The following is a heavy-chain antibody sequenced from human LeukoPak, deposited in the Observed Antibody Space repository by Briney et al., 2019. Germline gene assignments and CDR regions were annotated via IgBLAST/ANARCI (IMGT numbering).Heavy chain of an antibody. V-gene: IGHV1-2*02. J-gene: IGHJ4*02. CDR2: INPNSGGT. Sequence: ASVKVSCKASGYTFTGYHMHWVRQAPGQGLEWMGWINPNSGGTNYAQKFQGRVTMTRDTSIGTAYMELSRLRSDDTAVYYCARDPTVTPDYWGQGTLVTVSS. CDR3: ARDPTVTPDY. D-gene: IGHD4-11*01. CDR1: GYTFTGYH.